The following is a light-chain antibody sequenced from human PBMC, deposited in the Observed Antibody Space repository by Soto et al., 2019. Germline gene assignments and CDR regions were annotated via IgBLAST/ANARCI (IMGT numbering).Light chain of an antibody. V-gene: IGLV1-40*01. CDR3: QSYFSSLSGSTV. Sequence: QLVLTQPPSVSGAPGQRVTISCTGSSSNIGAGYDVHWYQQLPGTAPKLLIYGNSNRPSGVPDRFSGSKSGTSASLAITGLQAEDEADYYCQSYFSSLSGSTVFGGGTKLTVL. J-gene: IGLJ2*01. CDR2: GNS. CDR1: SSNIGAGYD.